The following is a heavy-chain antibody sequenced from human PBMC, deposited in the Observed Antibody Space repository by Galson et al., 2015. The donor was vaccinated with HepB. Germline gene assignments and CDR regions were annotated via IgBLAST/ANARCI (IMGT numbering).Heavy chain of an antibody. CDR2: IIPILGIA. J-gene: IGHJ4*02. Sequence: SVKVSCKASGGTFSSYAISWVRQAPGQGLEWMGRIIPILGIANYAQKFQGRVTITADKSTSTAYMELSSLRSEDTAVYYCAREENGFDSSGRNDYWGQGTLVTVSS. CDR1: GGTFSSYA. CDR3: AREENGFDSSGRNDY. V-gene: IGHV1-69*04. D-gene: IGHD6-19*01.